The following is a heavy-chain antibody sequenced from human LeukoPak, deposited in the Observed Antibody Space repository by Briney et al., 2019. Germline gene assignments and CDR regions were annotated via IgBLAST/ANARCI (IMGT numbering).Heavy chain of an antibody. CDR1: GFTFSNAW. Sequence: GGSLRLSCAASGFTFSNAWMSWVRQAPGKGLEWVGRIKSKTDGGTTDYAAPVKGRFTISRDDSKNTLDLQMNSLKTEDTAVYYCTTDGGGQLAGRDFDYWGQGTLVTVSS. V-gene: IGHV3-15*01. CDR2: IKSKTDGGTT. CDR3: TTDGGGQLAGRDFDY. J-gene: IGHJ4*02. D-gene: IGHD6-6*01.